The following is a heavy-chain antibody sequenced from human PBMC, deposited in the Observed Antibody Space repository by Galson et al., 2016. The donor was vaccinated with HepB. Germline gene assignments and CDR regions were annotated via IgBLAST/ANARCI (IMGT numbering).Heavy chain of an antibody. CDR3: VRDRLKSTY. CDR1: GFTFSANW. J-gene: IGHJ4*02. V-gene: IGHV3-7*03. D-gene: IGHD2/OR15-2a*01. Sequence: LRLSCAASGFTFSANWMSWVRQAPGKGLEWVANINEDGSERYYVDSVKGRFTMSRDNARNSVNLQMNSLRAEDTAVYYCVRDRLKSTYWGQGTLVPVSS. CDR2: INEDGSER.